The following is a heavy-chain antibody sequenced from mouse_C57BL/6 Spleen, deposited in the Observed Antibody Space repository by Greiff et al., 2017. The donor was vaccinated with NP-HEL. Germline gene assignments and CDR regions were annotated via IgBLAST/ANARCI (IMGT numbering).Heavy chain of an antibody. J-gene: IGHJ1*03. CDR3: ARYSSYWYFDV. D-gene: IGHD2-5*01. CDR1: GYTFTSYW. Sequence: VQLQQPGAELVMPGASVKLSCKASGYTFTSYWMHWVKQRPGQGLEWIGEIDPSDSYTNYNKKFKGKSTLTVDKSSSTAYMQLSSLTSEDSAVYYCARYSSYWYFDVWGTGTTVTVSS. V-gene: IGHV1-69*01. CDR2: IDPSDSYT.